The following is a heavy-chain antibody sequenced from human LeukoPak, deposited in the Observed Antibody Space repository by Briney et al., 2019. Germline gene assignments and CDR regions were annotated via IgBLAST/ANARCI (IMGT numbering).Heavy chain of an antibody. D-gene: IGHD6-19*01. J-gene: IGHJ4*02. Sequence: SETLSLACTVSGGSISFYYWSWVRQPPGKGLEWIGYFYYSGNTNYNPSLKSRVTISGDTSKNQLSLTLTSVTAADTAVYYCARANSGWSFDYWGQGTLVTVSS. V-gene: IGHV4-59*01. CDR2: FYYSGNT. CDR1: GGSISFYY. CDR3: ARANSGWSFDY.